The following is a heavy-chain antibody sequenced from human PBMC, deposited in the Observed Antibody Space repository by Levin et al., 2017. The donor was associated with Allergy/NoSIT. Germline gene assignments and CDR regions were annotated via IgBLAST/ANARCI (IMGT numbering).Heavy chain of an antibody. J-gene: IGHJ4*02. CDR3: ARGRIVVAAAIDY. V-gene: IGHV4-34*01. D-gene: IGHD2-2*02. Sequence: SSETLSLTCAVYGGSFSGYYWSWIRQPPGKGLEWIGEINHSGSTNYNPSLKSRVTISVDTSKNQFSLKLSSVTAADTAVYYCARGRIVVAAAIDYWGQGTLVTVSS. CDR1: GGSFSGYY. CDR2: INHSGST.